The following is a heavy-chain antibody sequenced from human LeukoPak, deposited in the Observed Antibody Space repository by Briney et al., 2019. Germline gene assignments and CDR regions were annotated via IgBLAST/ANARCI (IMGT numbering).Heavy chain of an antibody. D-gene: IGHD4-17*01. V-gene: IGHV1-8*01. Sequence: ASVKVSCKASGYTFTSYDINWVRQATGQGLEWMGWMNPNSGNTGYAQKFQGRVTMTRNTSISTAYMELSSLRSDDTAVYYCATHRGPTTVTPIDYWGQGTLVTVSS. CDR3: ATHRGPTTVTPIDY. CDR1: GYTFTSYD. CDR2: MNPNSGNT. J-gene: IGHJ4*02.